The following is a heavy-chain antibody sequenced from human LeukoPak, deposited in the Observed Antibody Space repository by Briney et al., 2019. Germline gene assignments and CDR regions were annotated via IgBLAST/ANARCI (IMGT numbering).Heavy chain of an antibody. CDR2: IYTSGST. J-gene: IGHJ2*01. D-gene: IGHD3-22*01. CDR1: GGSISSYY. V-gene: IGHV4-4*07. CDR3: AREFLSYYDSSGYYYGWYFDL. Sequence: SETLSLTCTVSGGSISSYYWSWIRQPAGKGLEWIGRIYTSGSTNYNPSPKSRVTMSVDTSKNQFSLKLSSVTAADTAVYYCAREFLSYYDSSGYYYGWYFDLWGRGTLVTVSS.